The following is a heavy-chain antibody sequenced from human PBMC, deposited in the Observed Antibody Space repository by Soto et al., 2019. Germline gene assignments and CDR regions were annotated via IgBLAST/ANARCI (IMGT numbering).Heavy chain of an antibody. D-gene: IGHD3-16*02. J-gene: IGHJ4*02. CDR1: GFTFSSYG. V-gene: IGHV3-33*01. CDR2: IWYDGSQK. CDR3: ARDRLGYTTSHFLDY. Sequence: QVQLVESGGGVVQPGRSLRLSCAVSGFTFSSYGMHGVRQAPGKGLEWVAVIWYDGSQKYFADAVKGRFTISRDNAKNTLFLEMHSLRAEDTAIYFCARDRLGYTTSHFLDYWGQGTLVAVSS.